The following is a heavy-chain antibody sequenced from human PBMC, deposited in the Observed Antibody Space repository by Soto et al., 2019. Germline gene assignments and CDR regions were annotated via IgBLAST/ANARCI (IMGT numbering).Heavy chain of an antibody. CDR1: GGSISSSSYY. CDR3: ARIAARPIYAFDI. CDR2: IYYSGST. Sequence: SETLSLTCTVSGGSISSSSYYWGWIRQPPGKGLEWIGSIYYSGSTYYNPSLKSRVTISVDTSKNQFSLKLSSVTAADTAVYYCARIAARPIYAFDIWGQGTMVTVSS. V-gene: IGHV4-39*01. J-gene: IGHJ3*02. D-gene: IGHD6-6*01.